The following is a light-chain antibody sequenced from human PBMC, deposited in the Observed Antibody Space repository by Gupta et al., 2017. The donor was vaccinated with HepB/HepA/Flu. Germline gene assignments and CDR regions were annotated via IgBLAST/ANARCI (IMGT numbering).Light chain of an antibody. CDR2: DVS. CDR1: SSDVGGYNY. V-gene: IGLV2-14*03. CDR3: SSYTSSSTLI. J-gene: IGLJ2*01. Sequence: QSALTQPASVSGSPGQSITISCTGTSSDVGGYNYVSWYQHHPGKAPKLMIYDVSNRPSGVSNRFSGSKSGNTASLTISGLQAEDEAHYYCSSYTSSSTLIFGGGTKLTVL.